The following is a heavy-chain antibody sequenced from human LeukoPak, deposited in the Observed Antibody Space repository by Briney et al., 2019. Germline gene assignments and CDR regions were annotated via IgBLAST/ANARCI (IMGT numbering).Heavy chain of an antibody. CDR2: IKQDGSEK. D-gene: IGHD2-21*01. CDR3: ARDGVSDRAYFDY. V-gene: IGHV3-7*01. J-gene: IGHJ4*02. CDR1: GFTFSSYW. Sequence: TGGSLRLSCAASGFTFSSYWMSWVRQAPGKGLEWVANIKQDGSEKYYVGSVKGRFTISRDNAKNSLYLQMNSLRAEDTAVYYCARDGVSDRAYFDYWGQGTLVTVSS.